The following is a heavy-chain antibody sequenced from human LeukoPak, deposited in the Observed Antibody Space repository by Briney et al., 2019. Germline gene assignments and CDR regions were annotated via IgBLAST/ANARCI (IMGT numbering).Heavy chain of an antibody. CDR1: GFTFSSYA. V-gene: IGHV3-23*01. J-gene: IGHJ3*02. CDR2: ISCSGGST. CDR3: AKDVRSSGYNAFDI. Sequence: GGSLRLSCAASGFTFSSYAMSWVRQAPGKGLEWVSAISCSGGSTYYADYVKCRFTISRDNSKNTLYLQMNSLRSEERAVYYCAKDVRSSGYNAFDIWGKGKMVSVSS. D-gene: IGHD3-22*01.